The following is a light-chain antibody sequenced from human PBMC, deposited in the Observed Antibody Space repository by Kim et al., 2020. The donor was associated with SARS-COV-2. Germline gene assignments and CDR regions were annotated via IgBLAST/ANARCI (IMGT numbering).Light chain of an antibody. CDR1: TSIVAAGAD. Sequence: QAVTMPCCGTTSIVAAGADVHWYQHLPGTPPTLLIYADTIRPSGVPARFSGSKSGASASLAITCLQAEDEGDYYCQSYDNSLSPKVFGGGTQLTVL. V-gene: IGLV1-40*03. CDR3: QSYDNSLSPKV. J-gene: IGLJ2*01. CDR2: ADT.